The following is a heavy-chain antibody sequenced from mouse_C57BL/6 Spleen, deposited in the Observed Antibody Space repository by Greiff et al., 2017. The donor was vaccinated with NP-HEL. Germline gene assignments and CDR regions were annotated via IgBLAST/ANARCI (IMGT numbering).Heavy chain of an antibody. CDR3: ARSTMVTTWYFDY. CDR2: IWSGGST. D-gene: IGHD2-2*01. J-gene: IGHJ2*01. Sequence: VKLVESGPGLVQPSQSLSITCTVSGFSLTSYGVHWVRQSPGKGLEWLGVIWSGGSTDYNAAFISRLSISKDNSKSQVFFKMNSLQADDTAIYYCARSTMVTTWYFDYWGQGTTLTVSS. V-gene: IGHV2-2*01. CDR1: GFSLTSYG.